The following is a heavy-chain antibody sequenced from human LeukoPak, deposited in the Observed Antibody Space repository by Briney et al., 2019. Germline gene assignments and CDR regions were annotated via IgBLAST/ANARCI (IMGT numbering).Heavy chain of an antibody. CDR2: ISLSGTTI. J-gene: IGHJ6*03. CDR1: GFTFSDYY. CDR3: ARCWANIGSYHYYYMDV. D-gene: IGHD2-15*01. V-gene: IGHV3-11*04. Sequence: GALRLSCAASGFTFSDYYMIWIRQAPGKGLEWVSYISLSGTTIYYADSVKGRFTISRDNAKNSLYLQMNSLRAEDTAVYYCARCWANIGSYHYYYMDVWGKGTTVTVSS.